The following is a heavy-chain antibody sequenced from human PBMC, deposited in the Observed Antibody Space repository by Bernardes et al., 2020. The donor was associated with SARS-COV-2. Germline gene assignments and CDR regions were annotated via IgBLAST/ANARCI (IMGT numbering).Heavy chain of an antibody. CDR1: GASISSSSYC. Sequence: LSLTCTVSGASISSSSYCWGWIRQPPGKGLEWIESIYYSGNTYYNPSLKSRVTISVDTSKNQFSLKLSSVTAADTAVYYCARQKYSYGHGPYYFDYWGQGTLVSVSS. J-gene: IGHJ4*02. CDR2: IYYSGNT. D-gene: IGHD5-18*01. V-gene: IGHV4-39*01. CDR3: ARQKYSYGHGPYYFDY.